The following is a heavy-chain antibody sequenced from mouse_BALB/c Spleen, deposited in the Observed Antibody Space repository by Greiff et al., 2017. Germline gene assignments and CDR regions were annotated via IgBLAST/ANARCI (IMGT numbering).Heavy chain of an antibody. CDR3: ARSTMITSRLHYYAMDY. V-gene: IGHV2-6-7*01. D-gene: IGHD2-4*01. CDR2: IWGDGST. J-gene: IGHJ4*01. CDR1: GFSLTGYG. Sequence: VQLMESGPGLVAPSQSLSITCTVSGFSLTGYGVNWVRQPPGKGLEWLGMIWGDGSTDYNTALKSRLSISKDNSKSQVFLKMNSLQTDDTARYYCARSTMITSRLHYYAMDYWGQGTSVTVSS.